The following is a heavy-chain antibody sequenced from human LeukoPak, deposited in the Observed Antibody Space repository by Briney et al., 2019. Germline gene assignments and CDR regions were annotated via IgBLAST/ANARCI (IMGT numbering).Heavy chain of an antibody. V-gene: IGHV3-11*01. CDR3: ARVVVGGDFYFDY. Sequence: GGSLRLSCAASGFTFSDYYMSWIRQAPGKGLEWVSYISSSGSTIYYADSVKGRFTISRDNAKNSLYLQMNSLRAEDTAVCYCARVVVGGDFYFDYWGQGTLVTVSS. CDR2: ISSSGSTI. CDR1: GFTFSDYY. J-gene: IGHJ4*02. D-gene: IGHD2-21*01.